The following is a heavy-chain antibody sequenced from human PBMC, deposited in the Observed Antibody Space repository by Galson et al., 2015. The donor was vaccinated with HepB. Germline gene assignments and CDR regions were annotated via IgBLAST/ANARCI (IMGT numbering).Heavy chain of an antibody. V-gene: IGHV3-30-3*01. CDR3: ARATCGGGTNPNCHAVLQY. D-gene: IGHD2-21*01. CDR2: ISYDGSNE. J-gene: IGHJ4*02. CDR1: GFTFSSYA. Sequence: SLRLSCAASGFTFSSYAMHWVRQAPGKGLEWVAAISYDGSNEVYADSVKGRFTISRDDSKKTVHLQMNSLRAEDTATFYCARATCGGGTNPNCHAVLQYWGQGSLVTVSS.